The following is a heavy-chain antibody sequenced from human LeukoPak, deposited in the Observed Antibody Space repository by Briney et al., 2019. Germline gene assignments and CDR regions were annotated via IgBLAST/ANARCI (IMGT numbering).Heavy chain of an antibody. CDR3: ARDGYCSSTSCYGPWFDP. J-gene: IGHJ5*02. V-gene: IGHV4-39*07. Sequence: SSETLSLTCTVSGGSISSSSYYWGWIRQPPGKGLEWIGSIYYSGSTYYNPSLKSRVTISVDTSKNQFSLKLSSVTAADTAVYYCARDGYCSSTSCYGPWFDPWGQGTLVTVFS. CDR2: IYYSGST. D-gene: IGHD2-2*01. CDR1: GGSISSSSYY.